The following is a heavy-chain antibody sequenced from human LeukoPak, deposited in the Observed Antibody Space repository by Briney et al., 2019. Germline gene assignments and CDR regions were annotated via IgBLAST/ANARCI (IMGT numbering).Heavy chain of an antibody. CDR1: GGSISSYY. CDR3: AASIAAAANFDY. CDR2: IYYSGST. J-gene: IGHJ4*02. D-gene: IGHD6-13*01. Sequence: SETLSLTCTVSGGSISSYYWSWIRQPPGKGLEWIGYIYYSGSTNYNPSLKSRVTISVDTSKNQFSLKLSSVTAADTAVYYCAASIAAAANFDYWGQGTLVTVSS. V-gene: IGHV4-59*01.